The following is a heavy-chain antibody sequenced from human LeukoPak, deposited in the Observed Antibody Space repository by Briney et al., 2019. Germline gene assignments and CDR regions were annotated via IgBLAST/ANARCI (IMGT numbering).Heavy chain of an antibody. D-gene: IGHD3-9*01. V-gene: IGHV3-23*01. CDR2: VSGSGSHT. J-gene: IGHJ4*02. Sequence: PGGSLRLSCAASGFIFRTCAMSWVRQAPGKGLEWVSTVSGSGSHTNYTDSVKGRFTISRDNSKNTLYLQMNSPRAEDTAVYYCAKDMIGYYRPFEYWGQGTLVTVSS. CDR3: AKDMIGYYRPFEY. CDR1: GFIFRTCA.